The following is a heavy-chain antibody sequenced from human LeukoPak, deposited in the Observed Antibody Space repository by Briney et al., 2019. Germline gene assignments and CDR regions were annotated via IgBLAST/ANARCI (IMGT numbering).Heavy chain of an antibody. Sequence: PSETLSLTCAVSGGSISSGGYSWSWIRQPPGKGLEWIGYIYHSGSTYYNPSLKSRVTISVDTSKNQFSLKLSSVTAADTAVYYCARGYSNQYYYYYYMDVWGKGTTVTVSS. CDR2: IYHSGST. CDR1: GGSISSGGYS. D-gene: IGHD4-11*01. J-gene: IGHJ6*03. V-gene: IGHV4-30-2*02. CDR3: ARGYSNQYYYYYYMDV.